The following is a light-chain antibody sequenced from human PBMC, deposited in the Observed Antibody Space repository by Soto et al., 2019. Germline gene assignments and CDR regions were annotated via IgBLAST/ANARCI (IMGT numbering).Light chain of an antibody. CDR1: SSDVGNYKY. J-gene: IGLJ1*01. CDR2: EVS. V-gene: IGLV2-14*01. CDR3: FSYKSSGNYV. Sequence: QSALPQPASVSGSPGQSITISCTGTSSDVGNYKYVSWYQQHPGKAPKLMIYEVSNRPSGVSNRFSGSKSGNTASLTISGLQAEDETDYYCFSYKSSGNYVFGTGTKVTVL.